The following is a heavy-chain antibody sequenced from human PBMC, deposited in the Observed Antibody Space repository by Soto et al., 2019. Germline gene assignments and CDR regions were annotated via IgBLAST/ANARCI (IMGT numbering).Heavy chain of an antibody. D-gene: IGHD4-17*01. Sequence: QGQLVQSGAEVKKPGASVKVSCQASGYTFNKYSISWVRQAPGQGLEWMGWISASNGNTDFAQKFQGRVTMAIDTSTSTAYMELRSLRSDDTAVFYCTRVHVDFAGDFDYWGQGTLVTVSS. CDR2: ISASNGNT. CDR1: GYTFNKYS. J-gene: IGHJ4*02. CDR3: TRVHVDFAGDFDY. V-gene: IGHV1-18*04.